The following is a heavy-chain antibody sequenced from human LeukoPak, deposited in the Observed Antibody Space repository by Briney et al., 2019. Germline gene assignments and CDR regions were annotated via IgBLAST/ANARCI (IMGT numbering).Heavy chain of an antibody. J-gene: IGHJ4*02. CDR3: AKRHGTHGVVDF. V-gene: IGHV3-23*01. CDR2: ISNSGDRA. D-gene: IGHD2-8*01. Sequence: GGSLRPSCAASGFTFSTYAMGWVRQAPGKGLEWVSIISNSGDRAYYGDSVKGRFTISRDNSKSTLYLEMNSLRVEDTAVYYCAKRHGTHGVVDFWGQGTLVTVSS. CDR1: GFTFSTYA.